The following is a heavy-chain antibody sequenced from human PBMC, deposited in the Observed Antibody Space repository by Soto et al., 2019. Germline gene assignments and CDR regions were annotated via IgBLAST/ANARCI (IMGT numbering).Heavy chain of an antibody. CDR1: GGSISSGDYS. J-gene: IGHJ6*02. Sequence: QVQLQESGPGLVKPSQTLSLTCTVSGGSISSGDYSWRWIRQPPGKGLEWIGYIDYSGSTYYNPSLKSRVTLSVDTSKNQFSLKLSSVTAADTAVYYCARSGGYYYYYGMDVLGQGTTVTVSS. V-gene: IGHV4-30-4*01. D-gene: IGHD2-15*01. CDR3: ARSGGYYYYYGMDV. CDR2: IDYSGST.